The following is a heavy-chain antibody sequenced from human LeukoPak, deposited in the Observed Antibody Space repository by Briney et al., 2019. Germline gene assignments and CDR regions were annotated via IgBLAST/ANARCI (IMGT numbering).Heavy chain of an antibody. V-gene: IGHV1-2*02. Sequence: GASVKASCKASGYTFTGYYMHWVRQAPGQGLEWMGWINPNSGGTNYAQKFQGRVTMTRDTSISTAYMELSRLRSDDTAVYYCASFEGEWLSNWFDPWGQGTLVTVSS. D-gene: IGHD3-3*01. CDR3: ASFEGEWLSNWFDP. J-gene: IGHJ5*02. CDR2: INPNSGGT. CDR1: GYTFTGYY.